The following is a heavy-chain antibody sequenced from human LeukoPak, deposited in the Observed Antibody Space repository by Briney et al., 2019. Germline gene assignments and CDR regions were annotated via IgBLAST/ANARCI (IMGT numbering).Heavy chain of an antibody. J-gene: IGHJ4*01. Sequence: GGSLRLSCAASGFEFISYGMQWVRQAPGKGLGWVSRINTDGSSTSYADSVKGRFTVSRDNAKNTLFLQVNSLRVEDTAVYFCTRELPREVTLDYWGQGTPVTVSS. V-gene: IGHV3-74*01. CDR1: GFEFISYG. CDR2: INTDGSST. CDR3: TRELPREVTLDY. D-gene: IGHD2-21*02.